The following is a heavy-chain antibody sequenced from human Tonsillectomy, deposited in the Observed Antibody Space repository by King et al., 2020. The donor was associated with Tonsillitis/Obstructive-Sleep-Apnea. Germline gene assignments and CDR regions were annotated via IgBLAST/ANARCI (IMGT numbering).Heavy chain of an antibody. J-gene: IGHJ4*02. Sequence: VQLVESGGGLVQPGGSLRLSCAASGFTFSSYAMSWVRQAPGKGLEWVSAISGTDGGTYYADSAKGRFTISRENSKNTLYLQMNSLRAEDTAIYYCAKDHYDFWSGYYTGDNYWGQGTLVTVSS. D-gene: IGHD3-3*01. V-gene: IGHV3-23*04. CDR1: GFTFSSYA. CDR2: ISGTDGGT. CDR3: AKDHYDFWSGYYTGDNY.